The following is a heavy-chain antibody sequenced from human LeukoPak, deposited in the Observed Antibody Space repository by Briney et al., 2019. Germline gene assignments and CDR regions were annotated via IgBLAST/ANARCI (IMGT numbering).Heavy chain of an antibody. Sequence: PGGSLRPSCAASGFTFSSYAMSWVRQAPGKGLEWVSVISGSGGTTYHADSVKGRFTISRDNSKNTLYPQMNSLRAEDTAVYYCAKRTNEGLRYFDSWGQGTLVTVSS. J-gene: IGHJ4*02. V-gene: IGHV3-23*01. D-gene: IGHD3-16*01. CDR3: AKRTNEGLRYFDS. CDR1: GFTFSSYA. CDR2: ISGSGGTT.